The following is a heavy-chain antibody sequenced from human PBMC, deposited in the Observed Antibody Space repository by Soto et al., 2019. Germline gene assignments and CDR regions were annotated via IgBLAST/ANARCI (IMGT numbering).Heavy chain of an antibody. Sequence: QVQLVESGGGVVQPGGSLRLSCAASGFSLSNFNMHWVRQAPGKGLEWGAGISFDESHKFYVDSGRFTISRDNSKNTLYIQVISLRAEDTALYYCARDKNERVPHGKDFDYWGQGTPVTVSS. CDR3: ARDKNERVPHGKDFDY. CDR1: GFSLSNFN. CDR2: ISFDESHK. D-gene: IGHD2-15*01. V-gene: IGHV3-33*05. J-gene: IGHJ4*02.